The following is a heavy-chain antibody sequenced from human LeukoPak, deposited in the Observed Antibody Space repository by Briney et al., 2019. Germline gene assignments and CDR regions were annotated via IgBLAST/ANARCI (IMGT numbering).Heavy chain of an antibody. V-gene: IGHV1-8*01. D-gene: IGHD3-3*01. Sequence: GASVKVSCKASGYTFTSYDINWVRQATGQGLEWMGWMNPNSGNTGYAQKFQGRVTMARNTSISTAYMELSSLRSEDTAVYYCARGLRFLEWLNDYWGQGTLVTVSS. CDR1: GYTFTSYD. J-gene: IGHJ4*02. CDR3: ARGLRFLEWLNDY. CDR2: MNPNSGNT.